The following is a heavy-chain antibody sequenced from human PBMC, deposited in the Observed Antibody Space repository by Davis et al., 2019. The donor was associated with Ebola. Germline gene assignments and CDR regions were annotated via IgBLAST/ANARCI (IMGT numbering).Heavy chain of an antibody. Sequence: MPSETLSLTCAVYGGSFSGYYWSWIRQPPGKGLEWIGEINHSGSTNYNPSLKSRVTISVDTSKNQFSLKLSSVTAADTAVYYCARPNSSSWYGDYFDYWGQGTLVTVSS. V-gene: IGHV4-34*01. D-gene: IGHD6-13*01. CDR3: ARPNSSSWYGDYFDY. CDR1: GGSFSGYY. CDR2: INHSGST. J-gene: IGHJ4*02.